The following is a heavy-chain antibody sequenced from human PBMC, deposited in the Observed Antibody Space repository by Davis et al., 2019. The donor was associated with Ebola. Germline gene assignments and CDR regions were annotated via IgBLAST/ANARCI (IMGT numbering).Heavy chain of an antibody. D-gene: IGHD2-21*02. CDR3: ARGRGVTPFDY. Sequence: GESLKISCAASGFTFSSYAMHWVHQAPGKGLEYVSAISSNGGSTYYANSVKGRFTISRDNSKNTLYLQMGSLRAEDMAVYYCARGRGVTPFDYWGQGTLITVSS. CDR2: ISSNGGST. V-gene: IGHV3-64*01. J-gene: IGHJ4*02. CDR1: GFTFSSYA.